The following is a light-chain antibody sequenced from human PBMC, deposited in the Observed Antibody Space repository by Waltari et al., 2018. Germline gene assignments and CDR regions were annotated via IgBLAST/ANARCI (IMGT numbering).Light chain of an antibody. Sequence: QSVLTQPPSASGTPGQRVTISCSGSPSNLGSNLVNWYQQLPGKAPKLLIYRSDQRPSGVPDRFSGSKSGTSASLAISGLQSEDEADYYCAAWDDSLNGHWVFGGGTKVTVL. CDR2: RSD. V-gene: IGLV1-44*01. J-gene: IGLJ3*02. CDR3: AAWDDSLNGHWV. CDR1: PSNLGSNL.